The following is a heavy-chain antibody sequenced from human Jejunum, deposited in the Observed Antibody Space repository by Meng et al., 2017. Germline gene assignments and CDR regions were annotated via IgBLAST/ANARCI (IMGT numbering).Heavy chain of an antibody. V-gene: IGHV3-33*01. CDR2: IYYDGSNK. D-gene: IGHD6-13*01. CDR1: GFSFSSYG. Sequence: GESLKISCAASGFSFSSYGIHWVRQAPGKGLEWVAVIYYDGSNKYYADSVKGRFTISRDNSKNTLYLQMNSLRAEDTAVYFCARSAYSSSRFYYYYAMDVWDQGTMVTV. CDR3: ARSAYSSSRFYYYYAMDV. J-gene: IGHJ6*02.